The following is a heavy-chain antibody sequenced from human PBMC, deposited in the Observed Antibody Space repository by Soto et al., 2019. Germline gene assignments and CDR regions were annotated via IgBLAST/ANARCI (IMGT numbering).Heavy chain of an antibody. CDR1: GFTFSSHS. CDR2: ISSDGGLQ. Sequence: ESGGGVVQPGGSLRLSCSTSGFTFSSHSMHWFRQAPGRGLVWVAVISSDGGLQFYADSVRGRFTISRDNSKNTLYLQMNSLRDEDTALYYCAREVVTTQWFFDNWGQGILVAVSS. V-gene: IGHV3-30-3*01. D-gene: IGHD2-8*01. J-gene: IGHJ4*02. CDR3: AREVVTTQWFFDN.